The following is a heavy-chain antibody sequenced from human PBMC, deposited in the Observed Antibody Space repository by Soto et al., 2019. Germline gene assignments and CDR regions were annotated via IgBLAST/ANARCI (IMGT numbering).Heavy chain of an antibody. CDR1: GGSISSGAYY. CDR2: IYYSGST. J-gene: IGHJ4*02. V-gene: IGHV4-30-4*01. CDR3: ARGLITGSRYSGGWYYFDS. D-gene: IGHD1-26*01. Sequence: SETLSLTCTVSGGSISSGAYYWSCVRQPPGKDLEWIVYIYYSGSTYYHPSFKSRVNISVHTSNSQFSLELSSVTAADTAVYYCARGLITGSRYSGGWYYFDSWGQGTQVTVSS.